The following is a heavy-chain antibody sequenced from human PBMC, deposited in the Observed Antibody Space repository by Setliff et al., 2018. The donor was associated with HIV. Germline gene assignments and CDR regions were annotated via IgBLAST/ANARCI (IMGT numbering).Heavy chain of an antibody. CDR2: IYYSGST. Sequence: SETLSLTCTVSGGSISSSSYYWGWIRQPPGKGLEWIGSIYYSGSTYYNPSLKSRVTISVDTSKNQFSLKLSSVTAADTAVYYCATDLGSSSNWVDPWGQGTLVTVSS. V-gene: IGHV4-39*02. J-gene: IGHJ5*02. CDR1: GGSISSSSYY. D-gene: IGHD6-6*01. CDR3: ATDLGSSSNWVDP.